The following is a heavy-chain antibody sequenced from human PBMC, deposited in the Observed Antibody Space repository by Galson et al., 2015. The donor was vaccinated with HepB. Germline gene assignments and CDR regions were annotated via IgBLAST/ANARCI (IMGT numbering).Heavy chain of an antibody. CDR1: GFTFGDYD. CDR3: SRVDSSRWYATFDY. Sequence: SLRLSCAASGFTFGDYDMSWVRQAPGKGLEWVGFIRSRAYGGTTDYAASVRGRFTISRDDSKSIAYLQMNSLKTDDTAMYYCSRVDSSRWYATFDYWGQGTLVTVSS. CDR2: IRSRAYGGTT. D-gene: IGHD6-13*01. J-gene: IGHJ4*02. V-gene: IGHV3-49*04.